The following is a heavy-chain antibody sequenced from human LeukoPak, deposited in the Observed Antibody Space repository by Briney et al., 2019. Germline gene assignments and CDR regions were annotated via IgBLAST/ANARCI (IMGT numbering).Heavy chain of an antibody. CDR2: ISYDGSNK. Sequence: GGSLRLSCAASGFTFSNYAMHLVRQAPGKGLEWVAFISYDGSNKFYADSVKGRFTISRDNSKNTLYLQMDSLRAEDTAVYYCAKETNYGSGSLLYYYYYYGMDVWGQGTTVTVSS. D-gene: IGHD3-10*01. V-gene: IGHV3-30-3*01. J-gene: IGHJ6*02. CDR3: AKETNYGSGSLLYYYYYYGMDV. CDR1: GFTFSNYA.